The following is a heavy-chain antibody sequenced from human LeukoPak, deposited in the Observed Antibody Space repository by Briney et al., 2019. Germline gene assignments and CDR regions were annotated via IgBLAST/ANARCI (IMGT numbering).Heavy chain of an antibody. D-gene: IGHD1-26*01. J-gene: IGHJ3*02. CDR2: IYYSGST. CDR1: GGSINNYY. Sequence: PSETLSLTCAVSGGSINNYYWSWIRQPPGKGLDWIGCIYYSGSTNYNPSLKSRVTMSVDTSKNQISLKLNSVTAADTAVYYCTRTRSRADSPDALDIWGQGTMVTVSS. V-gene: IGHV4-59*01. CDR3: TRTRSRADSPDALDI.